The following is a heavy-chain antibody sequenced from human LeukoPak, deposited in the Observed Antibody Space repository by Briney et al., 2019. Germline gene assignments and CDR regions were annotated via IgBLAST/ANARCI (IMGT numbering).Heavy chain of an antibody. J-gene: IGHJ4*02. CDR1: GFTFSTYW. CDR3: AKGPFWDSSGRFPFDY. V-gene: IGHV3-7*03. Sequence: PGGSLRLSCAASGFTFSTYWMSWVRQAPGKGLEWVANIKQDGSQKNYVDSVKGRFTISRDNSKNTLYLQMNSLRAEDTAVYYCAKGPFWDSSGRFPFDYWGQGTLVTVSS. CDR2: IKQDGSQK. D-gene: IGHD6-19*01.